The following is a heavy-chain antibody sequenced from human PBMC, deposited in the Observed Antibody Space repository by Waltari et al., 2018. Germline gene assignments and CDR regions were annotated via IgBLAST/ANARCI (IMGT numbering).Heavy chain of an antibody. CDR1: GGSISSYY. CDR3: ARDTSGYGGNSGDY. Sequence: QVQLQESGPGLVKPSETLSLTCTVSGGSISSYYWSWIRQPPGKGLEWIGYIYYSGSTNYNPSLKSRVTISVDTSKNQFSLQLSSVTAADTAVYYCARDTSGYGGNSGDYWGQGTLVTVSS. J-gene: IGHJ4*02. CDR2: IYYSGST. D-gene: IGHD4-17*01. V-gene: IGHV4-59*01.